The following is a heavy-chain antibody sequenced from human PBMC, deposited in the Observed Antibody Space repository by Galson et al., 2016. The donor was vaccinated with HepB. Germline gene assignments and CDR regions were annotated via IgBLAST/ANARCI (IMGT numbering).Heavy chain of an antibody. CDR3: ARGRTYGDAFDL. Sequence: TLSLTCAVSGGSINSGSYFWSWIRQPAGKGLEWIGHIYTSGSTNYNPSLKSRVTISVDTSKNHFSLNLYFVTAADTAVYYCARGRTYGDAFDLWGQGTLVTVSS. D-gene: IGHD3-10*01. V-gene: IGHV4-61*09. CDR2: IYTSGST. CDR1: GGSINSGSYF. J-gene: IGHJ3*01.